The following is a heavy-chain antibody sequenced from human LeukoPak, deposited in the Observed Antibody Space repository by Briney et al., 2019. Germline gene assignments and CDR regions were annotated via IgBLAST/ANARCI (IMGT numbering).Heavy chain of an antibody. V-gene: IGHV1-46*01. CDR3: ARDLPPDPLRGSPYYMDV. D-gene: IGHD1-14*01. CDR1: GYTFTSYY. CDR2: INPSGGST. J-gene: IGHJ6*03. Sequence: GASVKVSCKASGYTFTSYYMHWVRQAPGQGLEWMGIINPSGGSTSYAQKFQGRVTMTRDTSTSTVYMELSSLRSEDTAVYYCARDLPPDPLRGSPYYMDVWGKGTTVTVSS.